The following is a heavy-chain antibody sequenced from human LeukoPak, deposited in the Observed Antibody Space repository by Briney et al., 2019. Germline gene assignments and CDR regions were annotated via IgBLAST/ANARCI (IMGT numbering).Heavy chain of an antibody. Sequence: GGSLRLSCAASGRYWMHWVRQAPGKGLEWVSGISWNSGSIGYADSVKGRFTISRDNAKNSLYLQMNSLRAEDTALYYCAKEAGSRGSYFDYWGQGTLVTVSS. V-gene: IGHV3-9*01. CDR3: AKEAGSRGSYFDY. J-gene: IGHJ4*02. CDR2: ISWNSGSI. CDR1: GRYW. D-gene: IGHD3-16*01.